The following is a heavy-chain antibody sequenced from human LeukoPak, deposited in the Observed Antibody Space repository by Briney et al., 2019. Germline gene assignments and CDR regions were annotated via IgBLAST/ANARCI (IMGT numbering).Heavy chain of an antibody. D-gene: IGHD3-3*01. J-gene: IGHJ3*02. CDR2: ISSSSSTI. CDR1: GFTFSSYS. Sequence: GGSLRLSCAASGFTFSSYSMNWVRQAPGKGLEWVSYISSSSSTIYYADSVKGRFTISRDNAKNSLYLQMNSLRAEDTAVYYCARDYDFWSGYSHDAFDIWGQGTMVTVSS. V-gene: IGHV3-48*01. CDR3: ARDYDFWSGYSHDAFDI.